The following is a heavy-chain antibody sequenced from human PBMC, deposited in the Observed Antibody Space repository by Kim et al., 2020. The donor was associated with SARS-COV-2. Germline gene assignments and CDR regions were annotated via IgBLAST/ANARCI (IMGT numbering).Heavy chain of an antibody. Sequence: GGSLRLSCAASGFTFSSYAMHWVRQAPGKGLEWVAVISYDGSNKYYADSVKGRFTISRDNSKNTLYLQMNSLRAEDTAVYYCARNIEYSSPRPLYYYYGMDVWGQGTTVTVSS. D-gene: IGHD6-6*01. CDR1: GFTFSSYA. CDR3: ARNIEYSSPRPLYYYYGMDV. V-gene: IGHV3-30-3*01. CDR2: ISYDGSNK. J-gene: IGHJ6*02.